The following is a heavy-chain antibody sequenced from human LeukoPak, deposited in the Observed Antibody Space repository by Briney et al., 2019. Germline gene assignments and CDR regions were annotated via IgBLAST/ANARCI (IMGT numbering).Heavy chain of an antibody. V-gene: IGHV3-48*03. CDR3: ARDLGGYSYFVY. CDR2: ISSSGSTI. D-gene: IGHD5-18*01. Sequence: GGSLRLFCAASGFTFSSYEMNWVRQAPGKGLEWVSYISSSGSTIYYADSVKGRFTISRDNAKNSLYLQMNSLRAEDTAVYYCARDLGGYSYFVYWGQGTLVTVSS. J-gene: IGHJ4*02. CDR1: GFTFSSYE.